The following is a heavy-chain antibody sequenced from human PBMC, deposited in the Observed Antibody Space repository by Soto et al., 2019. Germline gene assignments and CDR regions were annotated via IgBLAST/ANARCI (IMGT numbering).Heavy chain of an antibody. CDR2: ISFGGETT. D-gene: IGHD6-19*01. Sequence: GGSLRLSCAASGFTFSSYAMTWVRQAPGKGLEWVSGISFGGETTYYADSVRGRFTISRDNSKNTLYVQMRSLRVEDTAIYYCARFLGWLPEGYYLSPGLDVWGQGTTVTVSS. CDR3: ARFLGWLPEGYYLSPGLDV. J-gene: IGHJ6*02. V-gene: IGHV3-23*01. CDR1: GFTFSSYA.